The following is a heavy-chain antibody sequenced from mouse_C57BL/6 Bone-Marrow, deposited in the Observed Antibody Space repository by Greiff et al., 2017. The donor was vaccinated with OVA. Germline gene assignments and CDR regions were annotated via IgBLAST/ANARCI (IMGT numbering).Heavy chain of an antibody. CDR3: ASTMVSRAYAMDY. J-gene: IGHJ4*01. CDR1: AYIFSSYW. V-gene: IGHV1-9*01. D-gene: IGHD2-2*01. CDR2: ILPRRGSP. Sequence: QVQLQQSGAEVMKPGASVKISCKATAYIFSSYWIEWVKQRPGHGLEWIGEILPRRGSPNYNEKFKGKATFTADTSSNTAYMQLNSLTSEDSSVYYCASTMVSRAYAMDYWGQGTSVTFSS.